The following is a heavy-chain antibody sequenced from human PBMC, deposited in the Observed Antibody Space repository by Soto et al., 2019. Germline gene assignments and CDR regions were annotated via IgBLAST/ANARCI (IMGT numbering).Heavy chain of an antibody. CDR1: RFTFSAYS. J-gene: IGHJ5*02. Sequence: PGGSLRLSCAASRFTFSAYSMNWVRQAPGKGLEWVSSISSSSSYINYADSVKGRFTISRDNAKNSLFLQMNSLRGEDTAVYYCAGGPVGYDPQLSFDPWGQGTLVTVSS. D-gene: IGHD3-3*01. CDR2: ISSSSSYI. CDR3: AGGPVGYDPQLSFDP. V-gene: IGHV3-21*01.